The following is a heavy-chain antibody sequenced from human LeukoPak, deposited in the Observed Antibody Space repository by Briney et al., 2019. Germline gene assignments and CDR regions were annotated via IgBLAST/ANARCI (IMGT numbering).Heavy chain of an antibody. D-gene: IGHD2-8*02. Sequence: PSETLSLTCTVSGGSISSYYWSWIRQPAGKGLEWIGRIYTSGSTNYNPSLKSRVTMSVDTSKNQFSPKLSSVTAADTAVYYCARVLTSYYYNYYYMDVWGKGTTVTVSS. V-gene: IGHV4-4*07. CDR3: ARVLTSYYYNYYYMDV. CDR1: GGSISSYY. J-gene: IGHJ6*03. CDR2: IYTSGST.